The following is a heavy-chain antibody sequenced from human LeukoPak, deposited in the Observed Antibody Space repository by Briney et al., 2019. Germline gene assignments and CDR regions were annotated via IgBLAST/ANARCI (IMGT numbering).Heavy chain of an antibody. J-gene: IGHJ6*02. D-gene: IGHD2-15*01. CDR1: GFTVSSNY. V-gene: IGHV3-66*01. Sequence: PGGSLRLSCAASGFTVSSNYMSWVRQAPGKGLEWVSVIYSGGSTYYADSVKGRFTISRDNSKNTLYLQMNSLRAEDTAVYYCARDRGDGCSGGSCSAYYYGMDVWGQGTTVTASS. CDR3: ARDRGDGCSGGSCSAYYYGMDV. CDR2: IYSGGST.